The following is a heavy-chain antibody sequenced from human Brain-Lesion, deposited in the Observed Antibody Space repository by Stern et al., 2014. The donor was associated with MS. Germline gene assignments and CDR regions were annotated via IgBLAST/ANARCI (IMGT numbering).Heavy chain of an antibody. Sequence: QLQLQESGPGLVKPSQTLSLSCTVSGGSISSGGYYWSWIRQPAGKGLEWIGRIFNSGSTSYNPSLKSGVTISIDTSKNRFSLRLNSMPAADTAVYYCARGRVVPGFQYYATDVWGQGTTVIVSS. CDR3: ARGRVVPGFQYYATDV. D-gene: IGHD2-2*01. CDR1: GGSISSGGYY. CDR2: IFNSGST. V-gene: IGHV4-61*02. J-gene: IGHJ6*02.